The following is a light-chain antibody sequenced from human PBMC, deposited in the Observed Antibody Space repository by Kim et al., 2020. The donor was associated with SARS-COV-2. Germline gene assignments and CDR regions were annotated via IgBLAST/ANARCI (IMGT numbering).Light chain of an antibody. Sequence: IVLTQSPGTLSLYPGERATLSCRASQNVDSNYLAWYQQKLGQAPRLLIYGASSRAIGISDRFSGSGSGTDFTLTISRLEPEDSAVYYCQQYATSLRTFGQGTKVDIK. CDR3: QQYATSLRT. CDR2: GAS. J-gene: IGKJ1*01. CDR1: QNVDSNY. V-gene: IGKV3-20*01.